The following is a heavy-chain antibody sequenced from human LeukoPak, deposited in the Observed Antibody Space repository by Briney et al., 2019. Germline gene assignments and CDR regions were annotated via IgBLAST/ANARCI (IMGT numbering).Heavy chain of an antibody. CDR1: GFTFSTYG. CDR3: ARSYSSTPQYYYYYYMDV. J-gene: IGHJ6*03. Sequence: SGGSLRLSCAPSGFTFSTYGMHWVRQAPGKGLEWVAFIRYDGSNKYYADSVKGRFTISRDNSKNTLYLQMNSLRAEDTAVYYCARSYSSTPQYYYYYYMDVWGKGTTVTVSS. CDR2: IRYDGSNK. D-gene: IGHD6-13*01. V-gene: IGHV3-30*02.